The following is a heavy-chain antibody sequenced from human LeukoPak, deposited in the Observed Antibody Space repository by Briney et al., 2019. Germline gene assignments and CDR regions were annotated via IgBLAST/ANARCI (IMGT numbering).Heavy chain of an antibody. V-gene: IGHV3-48*01. Sequence: PGGSLRLTRAASGFTFSSYSMNWARQAPGKGLEWVSYISSSSSTIYYADSVKGRFTISRDNAKNSLYLQMNSLRAEDTAVYYCAGLGYCSSTSCPSGWGQGTMVTVSS. J-gene: IGHJ3*01. CDR3: AGLGYCSSTSCPSG. D-gene: IGHD2-2*01. CDR1: GFTFSSYS. CDR2: ISSSSSTI.